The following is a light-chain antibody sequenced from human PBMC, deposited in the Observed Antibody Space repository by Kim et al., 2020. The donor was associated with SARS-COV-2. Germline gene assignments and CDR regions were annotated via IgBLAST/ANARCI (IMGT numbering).Light chain of an antibody. CDR3: SSYISSTSLV. V-gene: IGLV2-14*03. Sequence: GQSFTISCTGGNSDIGKYNTVAWHQQHPGKTPKLILFHVSSRPSWISNRFSGSKSGNTASLTISGLQPDDEADYYCSSYISSTSLVFGGGTKVTVL. J-gene: IGLJ2*01. CDR2: HVS. CDR1: NSDIGKYNT.